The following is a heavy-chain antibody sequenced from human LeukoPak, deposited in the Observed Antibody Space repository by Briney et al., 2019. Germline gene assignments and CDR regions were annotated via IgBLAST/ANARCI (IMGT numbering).Heavy chain of an antibody. CDR1: AGTFISYA. CDR3: ESCPVGYCSGSSGSHAFDV. CDR2: FIPIFGTA. V-gene: IGHV1-69*13. J-gene: IGHJ3*01. D-gene: IGHD2-2*01. Sequence: SAQVPCKASAGTFISYAISWGRHPPGHGLEWWGAFIPIFGTANYAQKFQGSGSTTAGESTSTAYMELSSLRSADTAAYYCESCPVGYCSGSSGSHAFDVWGQGTMVTVSS.